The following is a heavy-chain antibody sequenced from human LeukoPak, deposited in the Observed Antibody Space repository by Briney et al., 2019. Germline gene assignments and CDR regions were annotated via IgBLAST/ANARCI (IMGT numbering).Heavy chain of an antibody. CDR3: AREHNSGSYFDY. J-gene: IGHJ4*02. CDR2: IYYSGST. Sequence: SETLSLTCPVSGGSISSYYWSWIRQPPGKGLEWIGYIYYSGSTNYNPSLKSRVTISVDTSKNQFSLKLSSVTAADTAVYYCAREHNSGSYFDYWGQGTLVTVSS. CDR1: GGSISSYY. D-gene: IGHD1-26*01. V-gene: IGHV4-59*01.